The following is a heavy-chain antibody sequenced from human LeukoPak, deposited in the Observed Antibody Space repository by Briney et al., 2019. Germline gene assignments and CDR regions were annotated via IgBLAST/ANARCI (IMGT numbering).Heavy chain of an antibody. J-gene: IGHJ5*02. V-gene: IGHV1-8*01. CDR2: MNPNSGNT. CDR1: GYTFTSYE. CDR3: PRRPPWDFWSVYYPGTADNWSDP. Sequence: ASVKVSCKASGYTFTSYEINWVRQATGQGLEWMGWMNPNSGNTGYAQKFQGRVTMTRNTSISTAYMELSSLRSDATAVYYCPRRPPWDFWSVYYPGTADNWSDPWGQGTLVTASP. D-gene: IGHD3-3*01.